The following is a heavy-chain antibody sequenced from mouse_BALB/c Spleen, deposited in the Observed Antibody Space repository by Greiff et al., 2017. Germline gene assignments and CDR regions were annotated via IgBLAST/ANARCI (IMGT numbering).Heavy chain of an antibody. CDR2: INSNGGST. J-gene: IGHJ3*01. CDR1: GFTFSSYY. V-gene: IGHV5-6-2*01. CDR3: ARQTTATFAY. Sequence: DVKVVESGGGLVKLGGSLKLSCAASGFTFSSYYMSWVRQTPEKRLELVAAINSNGGSTYYPDTVKGRFTISRDNAKNTLYLQMSSLKSEDTALYYCARQTTATFAYWGQGTLVTVSA. D-gene: IGHD1-2*01.